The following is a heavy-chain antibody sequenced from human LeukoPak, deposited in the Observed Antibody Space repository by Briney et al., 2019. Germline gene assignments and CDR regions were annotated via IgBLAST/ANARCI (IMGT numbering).Heavy chain of an antibody. V-gene: IGHV3-23*01. CDR3: AKAGYGGTSGRNYFDY. Sequence: PAGSLTLSCAASGFSFSSYAMSWVRQAPGRGLEWVSAISGSGGSTYYADSVKGRFTIARDNSKNTLFLQMNSLRAEDTALYYSAKAGYGGTSGRNYFDYWGQGTLVTVSS. J-gene: IGHJ4*02. D-gene: IGHD4-23*01. CDR1: GFSFSSYA. CDR2: ISGSGGST.